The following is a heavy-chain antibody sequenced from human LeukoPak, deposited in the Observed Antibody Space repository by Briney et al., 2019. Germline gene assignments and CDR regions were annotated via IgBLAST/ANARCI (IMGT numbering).Heavy chain of an antibody. CDR2: IYSGGTT. Sequence: GGSLRLSCTASGFPFSDNYMNWVRQAPGKGLEWVSIIYSGGTTYYSDSVKGRFTISRDNSKHTVYLQMNSLRLTDRAVYHSARAEVIATFDHWGQGTVVTASS. V-gene: IGHV3-66*02. CDR1: GFPFSDNY. CDR3: ARAEVIATFDH. D-gene: IGHD2-21*01. J-gene: IGHJ4*02.